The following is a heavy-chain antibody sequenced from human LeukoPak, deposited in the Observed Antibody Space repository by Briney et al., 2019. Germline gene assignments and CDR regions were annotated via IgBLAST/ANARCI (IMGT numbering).Heavy chain of an antibody. CDR1: RFTFSSYA. V-gene: IGHV3-30*04. D-gene: IGHD2-2*01. Sequence: PGGSLRLSCAASRFTFSSYAMHWVRQAPGKGLEWVAVISYDGSNKYYADPVKGRFTISRDNSKNTLYLQMNSLRAEDTAVYYCAREDIVVVPAAQDLNYYYYGMDVWGQGTTVTVSS. CDR2: ISYDGSNK. J-gene: IGHJ6*02. CDR3: AREDIVVVPAAQDLNYYYYGMDV.